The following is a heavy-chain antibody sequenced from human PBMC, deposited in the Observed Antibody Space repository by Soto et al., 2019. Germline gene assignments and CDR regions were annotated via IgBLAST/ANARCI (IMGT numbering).Heavy chain of an antibody. V-gene: IGHV3-23*01. D-gene: IGHD5-18*01. CDR2: MSGSGGST. CDR3: AKERGYTYAYDAMDV. CDR1: GFTFSSYA. Sequence: EVQLLESGGGLVQPGGSLRLSCAASGFTFSSYAMSWVRQAPGKGLEWVSGMSGSGGSTYYADSVKGRFTTSRATSKTTLYLPTYCLRAEATAVYYCAKERGYTYAYDAMDVWGQGTTVTVSS. J-gene: IGHJ6*02.